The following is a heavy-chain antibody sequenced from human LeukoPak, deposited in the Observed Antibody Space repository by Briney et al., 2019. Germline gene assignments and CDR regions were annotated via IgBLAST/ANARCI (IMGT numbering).Heavy chain of an antibody. CDR1: GYTFTSYD. D-gene: IGHD7-27*01. CDR2: MSPNSGDT. Sequence: ASVKVSRKASGYTFTSYDFNWVRQATGQRPEWMGWMSPNSGDTGYAQKFQDRVTMTRNTSISTAYMELSSLRSDDTAVYYCARGPPNWGYDYWGPGTLVTVSS. J-gene: IGHJ4*02. CDR3: ARGPPNWGYDY. V-gene: IGHV1-8*01.